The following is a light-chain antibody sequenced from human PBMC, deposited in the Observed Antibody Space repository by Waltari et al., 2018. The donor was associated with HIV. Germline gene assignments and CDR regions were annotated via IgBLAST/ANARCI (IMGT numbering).Light chain of an antibody. CDR3: QSYDSGLSGLV. CDR2: AGK. Sequence: QSVLTQPPSVSGAPGQSITISCSGGSSNIGAPYDVHWYQQLPGRAPRLLIYAGKGRPPGVSDRFSGSRSVTSASLAIAGLQSEDEGDYYCQSYDSGLSGLVFGGGTRLTVL. J-gene: IGLJ3*02. CDR1: SSNIGAPYD. V-gene: IGLV1-40*01.